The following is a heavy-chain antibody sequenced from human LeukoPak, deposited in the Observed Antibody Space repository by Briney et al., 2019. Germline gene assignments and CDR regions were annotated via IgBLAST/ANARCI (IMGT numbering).Heavy chain of an antibody. J-gene: IGHJ4*02. CDR2: IKQDGSEK. CDR1: GFTFSSYS. D-gene: IGHD4-17*01. CDR3: ARESGNGDYGFDY. V-gene: IGHV3-7*01. Sequence: GGSLRLSCAASGFTFSSYSMNWVRQAPGKGLEWVANIKQDGSEKYYVDSVKGRFTISRDNAKNSLYLQMNSLRAEDTAVYYCARESGNGDYGFDYWGQGTLVTVSS.